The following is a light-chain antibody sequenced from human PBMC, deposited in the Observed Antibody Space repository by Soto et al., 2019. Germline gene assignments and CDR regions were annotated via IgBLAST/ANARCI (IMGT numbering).Light chain of an antibody. CDR3: QQYNSYSLWT. Sequence: DIQLTQSPSTLSASVGDRVTITCRATQSIGSWLAWYPQKPGRAPKLLIHKASSLQSGVPSRFSGSGSGTEFTLTTSRLQPDDFAAYYCQQYNSYSLWTFGQGTKVDIK. J-gene: IGKJ1*01. V-gene: IGKV1-5*03. CDR2: KAS. CDR1: QSIGSW.